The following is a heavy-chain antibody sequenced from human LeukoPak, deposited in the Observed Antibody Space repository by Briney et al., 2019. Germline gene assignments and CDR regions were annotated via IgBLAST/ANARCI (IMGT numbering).Heavy chain of an antibody. CDR2: INHSGST. CDR1: GFTFSSYA. D-gene: IGHD3-3*01. Sequence: PGGSLRLSCAASGFTFSSYAMSWIRQPPGKGLEWVGEINHSGSTNYNPSLKSRVTISVDTSKNQFSLNLSSVTAADTAVYYCARVVGATHFDYWGQGALVTVSS. J-gene: IGHJ4*02. CDR3: ARVVGATHFDY. V-gene: IGHV4-34*01.